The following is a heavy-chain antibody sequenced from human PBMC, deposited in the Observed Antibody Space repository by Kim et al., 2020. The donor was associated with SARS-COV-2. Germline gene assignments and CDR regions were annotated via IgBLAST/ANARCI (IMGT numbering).Heavy chain of an antibody. CDR1: GFTFNTYG. CDR2: ISYDGSNK. CDR3: AKSFSGSYFGYDY. D-gene: IGHD1-26*01. V-gene: IGHV3-30*18. J-gene: IGHJ4*02. Sequence: GGSLRLSCAASGFTFNTYGMHWVRQAPGKGLEWVAVISYDGSNKYYEDSVKGRFTISRDNSKNTLYLQMNSLRIEDTAVYYCAKSFSGSYFGYDYWGPGTRVPVS.